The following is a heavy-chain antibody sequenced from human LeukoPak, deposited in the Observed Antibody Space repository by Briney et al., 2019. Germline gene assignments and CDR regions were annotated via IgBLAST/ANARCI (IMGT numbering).Heavy chain of an antibody. CDR3: AREVGGSGWYGFGY. CDR1: GYTFTSYG. Sequence: ASVKVSCKASGYTFTSYGISWVRQAPGQGPEWMGWISAYNGNTNYAQKLQGRVTMTTDTSTSTAYMELRSLRSDDTAVYYCAREVGGSGWYGFGYWGQGTLVTVSS. D-gene: IGHD6-19*01. CDR2: ISAYNGNT. J-gene: IGHJ4*02. V-gene: IGHV1-18*01.